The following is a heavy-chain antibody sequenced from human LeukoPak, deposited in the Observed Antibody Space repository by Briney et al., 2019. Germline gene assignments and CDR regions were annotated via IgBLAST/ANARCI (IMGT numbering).Heavy chain of an antibody. V-gene: IGHV3-21*01. J-gene: IGHJ6*03. CDR3: ARDHPHPYCTNGVCHYYYYYYMDV. Sequence: GGSLRLSCAASGFTFSSYSMNWVRQAPGKGLEWVSSISSSSSYIYYADPVKGRFTISRDNAKNSLYLQMNSLRAEDTAVYYCARDHPHPYCTNGVCHYYYYYYMDVWGKGTTVTVSS. CDR1: GFTFSSYS. D-gene: IGHD2-8*01. CDR2: ISSSSSYI.